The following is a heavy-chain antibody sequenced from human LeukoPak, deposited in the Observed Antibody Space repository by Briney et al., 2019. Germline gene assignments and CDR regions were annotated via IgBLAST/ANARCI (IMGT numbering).Heavy chain of an antibody. CDR1: GYRFTTDY. CDR2: IYPDDSET. D-gene: IGHD3-22*01. J-gene: IGHJ3*02. Sequence: GESLKISCKASGYRFTTDYIGWVHQMPGKGLEWMGIIYPDDSETNYSPSFQGQVSMSVDKSITTAYLQWSSLKASDTAIYYCARQAYGSHFDAFDIWGQGTMVTVSS. CDR3: ARQAYGSHFDAFDI. V-gene: IGHV5-51*07.